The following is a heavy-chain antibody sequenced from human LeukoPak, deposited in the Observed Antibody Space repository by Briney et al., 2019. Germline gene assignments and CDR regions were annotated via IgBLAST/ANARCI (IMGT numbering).Heavy chain of an antibody. CDR3: AKVRWDNSGWYYSDS. D-gene: IGHD6-19*01. Sequence: GGSLRLSCAASGFTFSSYWMHWVRQAPGKGLVWVSLITGNGNSTIYADSVKGRFTVSRDNSKNTLYLQVNSLRVEDTAVYYCAKVRWDNSGWYYSDSWGQGTLVTVSS. CDR2: ITGNGNST. J-gene: IGHJ4*02. V-gene: IGHV3-74*01. CDR1: GFTFSSYW.